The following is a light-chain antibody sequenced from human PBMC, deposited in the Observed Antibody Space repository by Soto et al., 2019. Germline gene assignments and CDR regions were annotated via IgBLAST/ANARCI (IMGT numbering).Light chain of an antibody. CDR1: QRVTPAY. CDR2: GAS. CDR3: QQYGGSPLFT. V-gene: IGKV3-20*01. J-gene: IGKJ3*01. Sequence: EIVLTQSPGPLSLFPGERATLSCRASQRVTPAYLAWYQHKPGQAPRLLIYGASNRATGIPDSFSGSGSGTDIALTISRLEPEDFAVDSCQQYGGSPLFTFGPGTRVDFK.